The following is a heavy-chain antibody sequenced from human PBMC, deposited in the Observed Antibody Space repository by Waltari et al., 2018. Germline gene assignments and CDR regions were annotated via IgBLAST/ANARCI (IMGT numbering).Heavy chain of an antibody. D-gene: IGHD3-22*01. J-gene: IGHJ4*02. CDR2: IKQDGSEK. Sequence: EVQLVESGGGLVQPGGSLRLSCAASGFTFSSYWMSWVSQAPGKGLEWVANIKQDGSEKYYVDSVKGRFTISRDNAKNSLYLQMNSLRAEDTAVYYCARSSSGYYYANLNYWGQGTLVTVSS. V-gene: IGHV3-7*01. CDR1: GFTFSSYW. CDR3: ARSSSGYYYANLNY.